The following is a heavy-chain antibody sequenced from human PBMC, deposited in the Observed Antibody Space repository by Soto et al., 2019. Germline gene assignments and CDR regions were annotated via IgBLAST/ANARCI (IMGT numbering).Heavy chain of an antibody. CDR2: ISNSASTI. Sequence: GGSLILSCAASGFTFSDYYMSWIRQAPGKGLEWVSFISNSASTIYYADSVKGRFTISRDNAKNSLSLQMNGLRAEDSAMYYCARARSSLQLSFMHVCGKGTTVTVSS. D-gene: IGHD2-2*01. V-gene: IGHV3-11*01. CDR1: GFTFSDYY. CDR3: ARARSSLQLSFMHV. J-gene: IGHJ6*04.